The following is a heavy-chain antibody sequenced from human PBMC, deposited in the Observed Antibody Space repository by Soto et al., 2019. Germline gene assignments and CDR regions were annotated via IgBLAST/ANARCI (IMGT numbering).Heavy chain of an antibody. CDR2: ISGSGGST. D-gene: IGHD3-10*01. Sequence: EVQLLESGGGLVQPGGSLRLSCAASGFTFSSYAMSWVRQAPGKGLEWVSAISGSGGSTYYADSVKGRFTISRDNSKNTLYLQMNGLSAEDTAVYYCAKDRYGSGLSHLDYWGQGTLVAVSS. CDR3: AKDRYGSGLSHLDY. J-gene: IGHJ4*02. CDR1: GFTFSSYA. V-gene: IGHV3-23*01.